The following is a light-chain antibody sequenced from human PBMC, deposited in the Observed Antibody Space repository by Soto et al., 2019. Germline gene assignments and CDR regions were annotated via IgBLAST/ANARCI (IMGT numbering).Light chain of an antibody. V-gene: IGKV3-20*01. Sequence: EIVLTQSPGALSLSPVERATLSCRASQSVSSNYLAWYQQKPAQAPTLLIYGASSRGTGIADKFSGSGCGTVFTLPSRRLEHEDFALYYCHNYGSSYRWTFGQGNKV. CDR3: HNYGSSYRWT. J-gene: IGKJ1*01. CDR1: QSVSSNY. CDR2: GAS.